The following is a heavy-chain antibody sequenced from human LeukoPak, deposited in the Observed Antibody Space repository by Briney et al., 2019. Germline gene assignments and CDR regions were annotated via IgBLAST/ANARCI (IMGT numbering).Heavy chain of an antibody. Sequence: PGGSLRLSCAASGFTFTNYFMHWVRQAPGKGPVWVSRINSDGSNIKYADSVKGRFTISRDNAKNTLYLQLNSLRAEDTAVYYCSRDANFQMDSWGQGTLVTVSS. D-gene: IGHD1-1*01. V-gene: IGHV3-74*01. CDR2: INSDGSNI. CDR1: GFTFTNYF. J-gene: IGHJ4*02. CDR3: SRDANFQMDS.